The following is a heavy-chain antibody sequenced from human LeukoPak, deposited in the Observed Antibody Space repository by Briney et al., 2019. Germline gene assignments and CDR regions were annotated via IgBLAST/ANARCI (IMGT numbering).Heavy chain of an antibody. V-gene: IGHV1-18*01. CDR2: ISAYNGNT. CDR3: ARDPEGVWFGSGSNDAFDI. D-gene: IGHD1-26*01. CDR1: GYTFTSYG. Sequence: ASVKVSCKASGYTFTSYGISWVRQAPGQGLEWMGWISAYNGNTNYAQKLQGRVTMTTDTSTSTAYMELRSLRSDDTAVYYCARDPEGVWFGSGSNDAFDIWGQGTMVTVSS. J-gene: IGHJ3*02.